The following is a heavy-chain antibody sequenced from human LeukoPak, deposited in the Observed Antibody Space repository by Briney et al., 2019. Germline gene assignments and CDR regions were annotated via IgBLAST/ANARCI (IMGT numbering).Heavy chain of an antibody. CDR1: GFTFSSYA. CDR3: AKDRGRYYDSSGYFIDY. J-gene: IGHJ4*02. CDR2: ISSDGSNK. V-gene: IGHV3-30*04. D-gene: IGHD3-22*01. Sequence: GGSLRLSCAASGFTFSSYAMHWVRQAPGKGLEWVAVISSDGSNKYYADSMKGRFTISRDNSKNTLYLQMNSLRGEDTAVYYCAKDRGRYYDSSGYFIDYWGQGTLVTVSS.